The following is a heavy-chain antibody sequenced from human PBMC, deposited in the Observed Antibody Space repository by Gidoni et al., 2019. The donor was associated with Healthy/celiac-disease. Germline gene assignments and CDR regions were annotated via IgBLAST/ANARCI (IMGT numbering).Heavy chain of an antibody. V-gene: IGHV4-30-2*01. CDR3: ARGGPYYDFWSGSPSFDY. CDR2: IYHSGST. Sequence: QLQLQESGSGLVKPSQTLSLTCAVSGGSISSGGYSWSWIRQPPGKGLEWIGYIYHSGSTYYNPSLKSRVTISVDRSKNQFSLKLSSVTAADTAVYYCARGGPYYDFWSGSPSFDYWGQGTLVTVSS. CDR1: GGSISSGGYS. J-gene: IGHJ4*02. D-gene: IGHD3-3*01.